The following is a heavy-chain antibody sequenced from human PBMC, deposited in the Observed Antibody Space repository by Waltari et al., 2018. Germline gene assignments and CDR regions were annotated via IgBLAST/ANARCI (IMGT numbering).Heavy chain of an antibody. V-gene: IGHV3-74*01. Sequence: EVQLVESGGGLVQPGGSVRHACAVYGFTLHSSWMHWVRQAPGKGLVWVSRIRADGDYTSYADSVKGRFTISRDNAKSTLYLQMNSLTAEDTAIYYCSTYTDVTFGDHWGQGALVTVSS. J-gene: IGHJ4*02. CDR3: STYTDVTFGDH. CDR2: IRADGDYT. D-gene: IGHD3-10*01. CDR1: GFTLHSSW.